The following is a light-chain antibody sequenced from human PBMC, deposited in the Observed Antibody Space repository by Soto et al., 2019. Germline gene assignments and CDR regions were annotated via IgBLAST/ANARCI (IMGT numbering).Light chain of an antibody. CDR3: GTWDNSLSAGV. CDR1: SSSIGGNS. J-gene: IGLJ2*01. CDR2: DDN. V-gene: IGLV1-51*01. Sequence: QSVLTQPPSVSAAPGQKVTISCSGSSSSIGGNSVSWYQQLPGTAPKLLIYDDNKRPSGIPDRFSGSKSGTSATLGITGLQTGDEAEYYCGTWDNSLSAGVFGGGTQLTVL.